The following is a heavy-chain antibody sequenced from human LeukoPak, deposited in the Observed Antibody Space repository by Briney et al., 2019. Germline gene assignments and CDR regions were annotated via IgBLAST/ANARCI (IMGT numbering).Heavy chain of an antibody. D-gene: IGHD2-2*01. V-gene: IGHV1-18*01. J-gene: IGHJ5*02. Sequence: ASVKVSSKASGYTFTSYGISWVRQAPGQGLEWMGWISAYNGNTNYAQKLQGRVTMTTDTSTSTAYMELRSLRSDDTAVYYCARDKVVPAAILNWFDPWGQGTLVTVSS. CDR3: ARDKVVPAAILNWFDP. CDR2: ISAYNGNT. CDR1: GYTFTSYG.